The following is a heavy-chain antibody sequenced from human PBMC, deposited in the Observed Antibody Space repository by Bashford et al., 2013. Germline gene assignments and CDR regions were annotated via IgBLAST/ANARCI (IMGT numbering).Heavy chain of an antibody. CDR1: GYTFTSYG. D-gene: IGHD4-11*01. J-gene: IGHJ1*01. V-gene: IGHV1-18*01. CDR3: AREGYSNGYFQD. Sequence: VASVKVSCKTSGYTFTSYGISWVRQAPGQGLEWMGWISPYNGNTRYAQKLQGRVTMTTDTSTSTAHMELRSLRSDDTAVYYCAREGYSNGYFQDWGQGTLVTVSS. CDR2: ISPYNGNT.